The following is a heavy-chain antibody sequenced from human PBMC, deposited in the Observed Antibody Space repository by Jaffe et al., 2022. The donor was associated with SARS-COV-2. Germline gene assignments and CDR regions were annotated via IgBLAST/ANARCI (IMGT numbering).Heavy chain of an antibody. D-gene: IGHD1-26*01. J-gene: IGHJ3*02. V-gene: IGHV6-1*01. CDR1: GDSVSSESAG. CDR2: AYFRSKWYI. Sequence: QVKLQQSGPGLVKPSQTLSLTCVISGDSVSSESAGWNWIRHSPSRGFEWLGRAYFRSKWYINYDPSLRGRATVSPDTSKNQFSLQLNFVTPEDTAVYYCVKVGLGAFESWGQGTAVIVSS. CDR3: VKVGLGAFES.